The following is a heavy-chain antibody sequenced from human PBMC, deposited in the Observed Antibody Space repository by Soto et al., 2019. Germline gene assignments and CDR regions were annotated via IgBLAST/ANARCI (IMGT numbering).Heavy chain of an antibody. CDR1: GFTLSDHY. V-gene: IGHV3-11*06. CDR2: SSNSGSFT. CDR3: VKSGDNYNLLDY. J-gene: IGHJ4*02. Sequence: GGSLRLSCAASGFTLSDHYVSWIRQAPGKGLEWIGYSSNSGSFTRYADSVKGRFSISRDNAKSSLYLQISSLRGDDTATYYCVKSGDNYNLLDYWGQGTLVTVSS. D-gene: IGHD1-1*01.